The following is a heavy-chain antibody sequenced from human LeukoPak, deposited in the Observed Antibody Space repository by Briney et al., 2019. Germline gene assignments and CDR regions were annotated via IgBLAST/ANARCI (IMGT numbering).Heavy chain of an antibody. CDR2: ISGSGGST. CDR3: AKDPAPHLTYFDY. V-gene: IGHV3-23*01. CDR1: GFTFSSYA. J-gene: IGHJ4*02. Sequence: GGSLRLSCAASGFTFSSYAMSWVRQAPGKGLEWVSAISGSGGSTYYADSVKGRFTISRDNSKNTLYLQMNSLGAEDTAVYYCAKDPAPHLTYFDYWGQGTLVTVSS.